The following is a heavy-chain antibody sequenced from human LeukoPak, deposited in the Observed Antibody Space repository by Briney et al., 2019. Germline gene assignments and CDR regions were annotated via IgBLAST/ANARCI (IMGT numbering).Heavy chain of an antibody. CDR1: GYSISSGYY. CDR2: IYHSGST. J-gene: IGHJ4*02. D-gene: IGHD3-10*01. CDR3: VRDGSLLWFGELFDF. V-gene: IGHV4-38-2*02. Sequence: SETLSLTCTVSGYSISSGYYWGWIRQPPGKGLEWIGSIYHSGSTYYNPSLKSRVTISVDTSKNQFSLKLSSVTAADTAVYYCVRDGSLLWFGELFDFWGQGALVTVSS.